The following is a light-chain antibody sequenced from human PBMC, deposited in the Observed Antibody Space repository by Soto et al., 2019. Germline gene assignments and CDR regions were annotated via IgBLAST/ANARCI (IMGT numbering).Light chain of an antibody. V-gene: IGLV1-51*01. CDR3: GTWDSSLSAVV. Sequence: QSVLTQPPSVSAAPGQKVTISCSGSSSNIGNNYVSWYQQLPKTAPKLLIHDNNKRPSGIPDRFSGSKSGTSATLGITGLQTGDEAYYYCGTWDSSLSAVVFGGGTKLTVL. CDR2: DNN. J-gene: IGLJ3*02. CDR1: SSNIGNNY.